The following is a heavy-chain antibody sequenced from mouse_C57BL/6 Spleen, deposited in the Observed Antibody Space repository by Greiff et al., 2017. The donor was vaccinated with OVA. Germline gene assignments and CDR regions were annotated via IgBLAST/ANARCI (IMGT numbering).Heavy chain of an antibody. J-gene: IGHJ2*01. CDR2: ISSGSSTI. Sequence: EVHLVESGGGLVKPGGSLKLSCAASGFTFSDYGMHWVRQAPGQGLEWVAYISSGSSTIYYADTVKGRFTSSRDNAKNTRFLQMTSRRSEDTAMYYGARPSAVYGRVVGYFDYWGQGTTLTVSS. D-gene: IGHD1-1*02. V-gene: IGHV5-17*01. CDR3: ARPSAVYGRVVGYFDY. CDR1: GFTFSDYG.